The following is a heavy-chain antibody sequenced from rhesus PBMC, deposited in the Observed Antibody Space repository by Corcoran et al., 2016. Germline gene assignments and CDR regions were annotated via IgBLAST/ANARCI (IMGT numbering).Heavy chain of an antibody. D-gene: IGHD2-2*01. V-gene: IGHV4-80*01. CDR3: VGSPYFNNYKRFAV. Sequence: QVQLQESGPGLVKPSETLSLTCAVSGVSISSFRWSWVRQPPGRGLEWIGEIDGNSGSTYNYPSLNSRVTISNDTSKDQLSLRLNSMTAADTAVYYCVGSPYFNNYKRFAVWGPGVLVTVSS. CDR2: IDGNSGST. J-gene: IGHJ5-1*01. CDR1: GVSISSFR.